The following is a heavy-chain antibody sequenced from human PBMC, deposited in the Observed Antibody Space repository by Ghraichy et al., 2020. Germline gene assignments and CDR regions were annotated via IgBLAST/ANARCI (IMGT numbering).Heavy chain of an antibody. D-gene: IGHD2-15*01. Sequence: GGSLRLSCAASGFTFSSYAMSWVRQAPGKGLEWVSAISGSGGSTYYADSVKGRFTISRDNSKNTLYLQMNSLRAEDTAVYYCAKDLRRDIEVVVAATSAFDIWGQGTMVTVSS. CDR3: AKDLRRDIEVVVAATSAFDI. J-gene: IGHJ3*02. CDR2: ISGSGGST. CDR1: GFTFSSYA. V-gene: IGHV3-23*01.